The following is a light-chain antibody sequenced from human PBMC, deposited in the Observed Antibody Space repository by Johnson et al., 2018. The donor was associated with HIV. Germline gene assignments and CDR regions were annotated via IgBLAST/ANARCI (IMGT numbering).Light chain of an antibody. CDR2: DNN. CDR1: SSNIANNY. Sequence: QSILTQPPSVSVAPGHQVTISCSGSSSNIANNYVSWYQQLPGTAPKLLIYDNNKRPSGIPDRFSGSKSGPSATLGITGLQTGDEADYYCGTWDSSLSAYVFGTGTRVTVL. V-gene: IGLV1-51*01. CDR3: GTWDSSLSAYV. J-gene: IGLJ1*01.